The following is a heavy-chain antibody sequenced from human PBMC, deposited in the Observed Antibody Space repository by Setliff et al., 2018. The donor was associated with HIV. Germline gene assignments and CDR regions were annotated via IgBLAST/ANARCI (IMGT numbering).Heavy chain of an antibody. CDR1: GYTFTSYA. V-gene: IGHV1-18*01. CDR2: ISAYNGNT. J-gene: IGHJ3*02. Sequence: ASVKVSCKASGYTFTSYAMHWVRQAPGQGLEWMGWISAYNGNTNYAQKIEGRVTMTTDTSTSTAYMELRNLRSDDTAVYYCARAPKRVYYYGSGTYLHDAFDIWGQGTMVTVSS. D-gene: IGHD3-10*01. CDR3: ARAPKRVYYYGSGTYLHDAFDI.